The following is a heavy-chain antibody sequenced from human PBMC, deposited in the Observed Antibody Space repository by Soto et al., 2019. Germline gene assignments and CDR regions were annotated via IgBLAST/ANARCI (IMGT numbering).Heavy chain of an antibody. CDR2: IYQSGNA. CDR3: ARVGTTMMYFDY. D-gene: IGHD1-1*01. V-gene: IGHV4-4*02. CDR1: GGSIGSSNW. Sequence: PSETLSLTCAVSGGSIGSSNWWRWVRQPPGKGLEWIGEIYQSGNANYNPSLKSRVTISVDKSKNQFSLKLSSVTAADTAVYYCARVGTTMMYFDYWGQGTLVTVSS. J-gene: IGHJ4*02.